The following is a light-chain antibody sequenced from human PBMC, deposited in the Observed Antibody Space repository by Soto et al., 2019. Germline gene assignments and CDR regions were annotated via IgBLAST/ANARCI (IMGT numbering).Light chain of an antibody. CDR3: QQLNSYPRT. CDR1: QGISSY. Sequence: IQLTQSPSSLSASVGDRVTITCRASQGISSYLAWYQQKPGKAPKLLIYAASTLQSGVPSRLSVSGSGTDFTLTISSLQPEDFATYYCQQLNSYPRTFGQGTKLEIK. J-gene: IGKJ2*01. V-gene: IGKV1-9*01. CDR2: AAS.